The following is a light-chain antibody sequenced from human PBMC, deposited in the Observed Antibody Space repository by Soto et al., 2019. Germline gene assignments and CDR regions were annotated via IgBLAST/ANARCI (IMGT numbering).Light chain of an antibody. Sequence: EVVLTQSPATPSLSPGERATLSCRASQSVSTYLAWYQQKPGQPPRLLIYGASNRATGTPARFSGSGSGTDFTLTISSLEPEDFAVYYCHQRSNWPPFTFGPGTKVEIK. J-gene: IGKJ3*01. CDR3: HQRSNWPPFT. CDR2: GAS. CDR1: QSVSTY. V-gene: IGKV3-11*01.